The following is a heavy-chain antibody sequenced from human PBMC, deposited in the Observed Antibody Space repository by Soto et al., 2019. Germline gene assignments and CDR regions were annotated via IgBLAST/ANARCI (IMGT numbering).Heavy chain of an antibody. V-gene: IGHV4-34*01. D-gene: IGHD3-22*01. CDR1: GGAFSGYY. CDR3: ARGRNYYDSSVYYWSFGY. CDR2: INHSGST. J-gene: IGHJ4*02. Sequence: QVQLQQWGAGLLKPSETLSLTCGVYGGAFSGYYWDWISQPPGKGLEWIGEINHSGSTNYNPSLKSRVTISVDTSKKQFSLKLSSVTAADTAVYYCARGRNYYDSSVYYWSFGYWGQGTLVTVSS.